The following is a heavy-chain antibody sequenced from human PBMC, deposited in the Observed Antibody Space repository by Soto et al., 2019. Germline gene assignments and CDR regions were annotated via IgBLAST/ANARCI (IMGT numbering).Heavy chain of an antibody. J-gene: IGHJ4*02. V-gene: IGHV5-51*01. CDR2: IYPDDSDT. Sequence: GESLKISCKGSGYSFVSYWIGWVRQMPGKGLEWMGIIYPDDSDTKYSPSFQGQVTISADKSISTAYLQWSSLKASDTAMYYWVPGFTLDYFFDYWCQGTLVNVS. D-gene: IGHD1-1*01. CDR3: VPGFTLDYFFDY. CDR1: GYSFVSYW.